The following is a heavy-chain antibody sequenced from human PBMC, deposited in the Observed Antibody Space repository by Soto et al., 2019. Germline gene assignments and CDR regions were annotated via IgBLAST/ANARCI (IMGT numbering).Heavy chain of an antibody. D-gene: IGHD3-22*01. CDR1: GYTFTTYG. J-gene: IGHJ4*02. Sequence: QVQLVQSGAEVKKPGASVKVSCKASGYTFTTYGISWVRQAPGQGLEWMGWISTYNGNTKYVQSLQGRVTMTSDTSTSTAYIELRSLRSDDTAVYYCARVYYEVDDYWGQGTLVTVSS. CDR2: ISTYNGNT. V-gene: IGHV1-18*01. CDR3: ARVYYEVDDY.